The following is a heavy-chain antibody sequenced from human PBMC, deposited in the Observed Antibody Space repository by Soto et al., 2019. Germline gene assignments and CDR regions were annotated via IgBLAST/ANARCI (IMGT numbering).Heavy chain of an antibody. D-gene: IGHD4-17*01. Sequence: QVQLVQSGAEVKKPGSSVKVSCKASGGTFSSYAISWVRQAPGQGLEWMGGIIPIFGTANYAQKFQGRVTITADESTSTAYMELSSLRSEDTVVYYCARSSLLYGDYSSGWFDPWGQGTLVTVSS. V-gene: IGHV1-69*01. CDR1: GGTFSSYA. CDR2: IIPIFGTA. CDR3: ARSSLLYGDYSSGWFDP. J-gene: IGHJ5*02.